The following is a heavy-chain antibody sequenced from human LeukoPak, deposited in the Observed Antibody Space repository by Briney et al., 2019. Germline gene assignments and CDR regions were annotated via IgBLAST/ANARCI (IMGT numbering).Heavy chain of an antibody. V-gene: IGHV1-2*02. CDR3: ASTLAAGTSYFGY. J-gene: IGHJ4*02. CDR1: GYTFTGYF. D-gene: IGHD6-13*01. Sequence: ASVKVSFKASGYTFTGYFIHWVRQAPGQGLEWMGWINPNSGGTYYAQKFQGRGTMTRDTSISTAYMELSRLTSDDTAVYYCASTLAAGTSYFGYWGQGTLVTVSS. CDR2: INPNSGGT.